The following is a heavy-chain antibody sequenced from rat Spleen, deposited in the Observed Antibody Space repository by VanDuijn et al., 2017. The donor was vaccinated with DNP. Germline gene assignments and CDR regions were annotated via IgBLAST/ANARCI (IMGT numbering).Heavy chain of an antibody. CDR3: ARWTRYFDY. V-gene: IGHV3-1*01. CDR1: DYSITNNY. CDR2: INYSGRN. Sequence: EVQLQESGPGLVKPSQSLSLTCSVTDYSITNNYWGWIRKFPGNKMEWIGHINYSGRNSYNPSLKSRISITRDTSKNLFFLHLNSVTTEDTATYYCARWTRYFDYWGQGVMVTVSS. J-gene: IGHJ2*01. D-gene: IGHD1-7*01.